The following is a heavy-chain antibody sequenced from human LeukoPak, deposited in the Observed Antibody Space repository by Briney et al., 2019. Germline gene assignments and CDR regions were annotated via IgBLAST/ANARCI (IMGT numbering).Heavy chain of an antibody. J-gene: IGHJ4*02. CDR2: ISSSDSTI. CDR3: ARDVTVYYYDSSGPDY. CDR1: GFTFSSYE. D-gene: IGHD3-22*01. Sequence: GGSLRLSCAASGFTFSSYEMNWVRQAPGKGLEWVSYISSSDSTIYYADSVKGRFTISRDNAKNSLYLQMNSLRAEDTAVYYCARDVTVYYYDSSGPDYWGQGTLVTVSS. V-gene: IGHV3-48*03.